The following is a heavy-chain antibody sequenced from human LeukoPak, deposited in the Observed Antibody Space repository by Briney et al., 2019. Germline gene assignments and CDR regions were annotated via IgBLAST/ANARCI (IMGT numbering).Heavy chain of an antibody. V-gene: IGHV4-59*08. Sequence: SETLSLTCTASGGSISSYYLSWIRQPPGKGLEWIGYIYYSGSTNYNPSLKSRVTISVDTSKNQFSLKLSSVTAADTAVYYCARQMQLERRRGFYWYFDLWGRGTLVTVSS. CDR1: GGSISSYY. D-gene: IGHD1-1*01. J-gene: IGHJ2*01. CDR2: IYYSGST. CDR3: ARQMQLERRRGFYWYFDL.